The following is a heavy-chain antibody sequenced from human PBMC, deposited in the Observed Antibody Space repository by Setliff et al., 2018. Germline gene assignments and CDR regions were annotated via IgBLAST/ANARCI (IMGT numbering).Heavy chain of an antibody. CDR2: IYHSGST. D-gene: IGHD3-22*01. V-gene: IGHV4-59*04. CDR3: AKRHPDYYDSSGNWFDP. CDR1: GGSISSHY. J-gene: IGHJ5*02. Sequence: PSETLSLTCTVSGGSISSHYWSWIRQPPGKGLEWIGSIYHSGSTYYNPSLKSRVTISVDTSKNQFSLKLSSVTAADTAVYYCAKRHPDYYDSSGNWFDPWGQGTLVTVSS.